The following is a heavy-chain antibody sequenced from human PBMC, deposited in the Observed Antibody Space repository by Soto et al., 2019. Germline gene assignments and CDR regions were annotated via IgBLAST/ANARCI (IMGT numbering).Heavy chain of an antibody. Sequence: GGSLRLSCAASAFTLSAYDMHWVRQPNGKGLEWVSALGAADDPYYLGSVKGRFTISRENAKNSLYLQMNNLRAGDTAVYYCARAYSGRLPRRADYYYAMDVWGQGTTVTVSS. CDR3: ARAYSGRLPRRADYYYAMDV. CDR2: LGAADDP. J-gene: IGHJ6*02. D-gene: IGHD2-15*01. CDR1: AFTLSAYD. V-gene: IGHV3-13*05.